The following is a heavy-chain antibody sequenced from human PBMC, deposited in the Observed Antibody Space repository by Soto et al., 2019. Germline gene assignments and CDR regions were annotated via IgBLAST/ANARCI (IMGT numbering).Heavy chain of an antibody. CDR1: GFTFSSYW. CDR2: INSDGSST. CDR3: ARQPAGQKYYYYYMDV. Sequence: PGGSLRLSCAASGFTFSSYWMHWVRQAPGKGLVWVSRINSDGSSTSYADSVKGRFTISRDNAKNTLYLQMNSLRAEDTAVYYCARQPAGQKYYYYYMDVWGKGTTVTVSS. D-gene: IGHD2-2*01. V-gene: IGHV3-74*01. J-gene: IGHJ6*03.